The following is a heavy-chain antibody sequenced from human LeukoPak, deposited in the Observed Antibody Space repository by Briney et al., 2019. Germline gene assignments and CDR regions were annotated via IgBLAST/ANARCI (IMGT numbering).Heavy chain of an antibody. J-gene: IGHJ4*02. V-gene: IGHV3-21*01. Sequence: GGSLRLSCAASGFTFSSYSMNWVRQAPGKGLEWVSSISSSSSYIYYADSVKGRLTISRDNAKNSLCLQMNSLRAEDTAVYYCAREGGVAPPGLWGQGTLVTVSS. CDR1: GFTFSSYS. CDR2: ISSSSSYI. CDR3: AREGGVAPPGL. D-gene: IGHD3-16*01.